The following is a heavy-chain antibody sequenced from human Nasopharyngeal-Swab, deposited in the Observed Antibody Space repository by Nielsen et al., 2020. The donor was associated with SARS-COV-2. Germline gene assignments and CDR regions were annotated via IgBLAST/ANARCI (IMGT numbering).Heavy chain of an antibody. J-gene: IGHJ5*02. D-gene: IGHD2-2*01. CDR2: IKSKTDGGTT. V-gene: IGHV3-15*01. CDR3: TTVRFHCSSTSCYRWFDP. Sequence: WIHQPPGKGLEWVGRIKSKTDGGTTDYAAPVKGRFTISRDDSKNTLYLQMNCLKTEDTAVYYCTTVRFHCSSTSCYRWFDPWGQGTLVTVSS.